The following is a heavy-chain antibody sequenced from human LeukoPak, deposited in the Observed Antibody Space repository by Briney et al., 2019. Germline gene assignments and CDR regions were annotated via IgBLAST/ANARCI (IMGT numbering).Heavy chain of an antibody. CDR1: GGSFSGYY. V-gene: IGHV4-34*01. CDR3: ARDSQKVTTNAVGAFDI. CDR2: INHSGST. J-gene: IGHJ3*02. D-gene: IGHD4-17*01. Sequence: PSETLSLTCAVYGGSFSGYYWSWIRQPLGKGLEWIGEINHSGSTNYNPSLKSRVTISVDTSKNQFSLKLSSVTAADTAVYYCARDSQKVTTNAVGAFDIWGQGTMVTVSS.